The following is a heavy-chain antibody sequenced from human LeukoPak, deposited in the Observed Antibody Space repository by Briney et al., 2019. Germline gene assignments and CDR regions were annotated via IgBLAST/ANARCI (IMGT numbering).Heavy chain of an antibody. V-gene: IGHV3-7*01. CDR2: IKQDGSEK. Sequence: PGGSLRLSWAASGFTFSSYWMSWVRQAPGKGLEWVSNIKQDGSEKYYVDSVKGRFTISRDNAKNSLYLQMNSLRAEDTAVYYCARGDTYYYGSGYLDYWGQGTLVTVSS. J-gene: IGHJ4*02. D-gene: IGHD3-10*01. CDR1: GFTFSSYW. CDR3: ARGDTYYYGSGYLDY.